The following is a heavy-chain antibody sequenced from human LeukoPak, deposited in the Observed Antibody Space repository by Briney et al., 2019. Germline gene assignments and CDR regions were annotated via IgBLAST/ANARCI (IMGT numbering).Heavy chain of an antibody. CDR3: ARDVAAPGGVYFDY. CDR2: IYTGGTT. J-gene: IGHJ4*02. V-gene: IGHV3-66*01. Sequence: VGSLRVSCVEPGFTVSSNLMRSGRQAPAKGLVWVSVIYTGGTTYYADSVKGRFTISRDNSKNTLYLQMNSLRAEDTAVYYCARDVAAPGGVYFDYWGQGTLVTVSS. CDR1: GFTVSSNL. D-gene: IGHD3-16*01.